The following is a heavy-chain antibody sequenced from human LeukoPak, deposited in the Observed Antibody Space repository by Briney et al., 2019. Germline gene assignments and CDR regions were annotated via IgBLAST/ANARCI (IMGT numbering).Heavy chain of an antibody. Sequence: PGGSLRLSCAASGFTFSSYAMSWVRQAPGKGLEWVSAISGSGGSTYYADSVKGRFTISRVNSKNTLYLQMNSLGAEDTAVYYCAVRWQPVPYYYYYGMDVWGQGTTVTVSS. CDR1: GFTFSSYA. CDR2: ISGSGGST. J-gene: IGHJ6*02. V-gene: IGHV3-23*01. CDR3: AVRWQPVPYYYYYGMDV. D-gene: IGHD6-13*01.